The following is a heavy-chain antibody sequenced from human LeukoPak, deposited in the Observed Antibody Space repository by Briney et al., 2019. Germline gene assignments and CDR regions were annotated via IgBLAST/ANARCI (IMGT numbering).Heavy chain of an antibody. CDR3: ARRSSGHPYFFDY. D-gene: IGHD3-22*01. V-gene: IGHV4-59*08. J-gene: IGHJ4*02. CDR2: IYPSGNT. Sequence: SETLSLTCTVSGGSMSSFCWSWIRQFPGKGLEWIGYIYPSGNTNYSTSLKSRLTISADLSKNQFSLRLTSVTAADTAVYYCARRSSGHPYFFDYWGQGTLVTVSS. CDR1: GGSMSSFC.